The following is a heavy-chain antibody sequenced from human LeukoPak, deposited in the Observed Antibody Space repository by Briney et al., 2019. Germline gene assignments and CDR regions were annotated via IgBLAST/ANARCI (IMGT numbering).Heavy chain of an antibody. V-gene: IGHV3-11*04. CDR3: AGVSGGSLTHYFDS. J-gene: IGHJ4*02. CDR2: TSSYGTTK. D-gene: IGHD1-26*01. Sequence: GGSLRLSWAAAGFTFTDYYMSWVSQAAGKGLGWVSYTSSYGTTKHYADSVRGRFTISRDHTSNSLYLQMNGLGPEDTAVYYCAGVSGGSLTHYFDSWGRGTVVTVSS. CDR1: GFTFTDYY.